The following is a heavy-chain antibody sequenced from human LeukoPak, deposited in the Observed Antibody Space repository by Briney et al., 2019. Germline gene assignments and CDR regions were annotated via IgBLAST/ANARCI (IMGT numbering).Heavy chain of an antibody. CDR3: ARDSSYYYDRGGAFDI. CDR2: IYYSGST. V-gene: IGHV4-59*01. J-gene: IGHJ3*02. CDR1: GGSISGYY. Sequence: SETLSLTCTVSGGSISGYYWSWIRQPPGKGLEWIGYIYYSGSTNYNPSLKSRVTISVDTSKNQFSLKLSSVTAADTAVYYCARDSSYYYDRGGAFDIWGQGTMVTVSS. D-gene: IGHD3-22*01.